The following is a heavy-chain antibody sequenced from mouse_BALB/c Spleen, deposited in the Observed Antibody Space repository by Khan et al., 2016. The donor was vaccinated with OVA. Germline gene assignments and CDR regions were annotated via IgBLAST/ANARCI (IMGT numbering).Heavy chain of an antibody. CDR2: INPNNGGT. CDR1: GYTFTDYI. J-gene: IGHJ3*01. D-gene: IGHD2-1*01. CDR3: ARSGYGTFAY. V-gene: IGHV1-18*01. Sequence: VRLQQSGPELVKPGASVKIPCKASGYTFTDYIMDWVKQSHGNSLEWIGDINPNNGGTIYNQKLMVKATLTVYKSSSTAYMELRSLTSEDTAVYYCARSGYGTFAYWGQGTLVTVSA.